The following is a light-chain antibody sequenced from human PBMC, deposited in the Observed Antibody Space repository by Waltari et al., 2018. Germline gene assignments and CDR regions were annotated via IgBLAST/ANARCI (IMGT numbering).Light chain of an antibody. V-gene: IGLV1-47*01. CDR3: ATRDEGPTVV. CDR1: LSNIGTHY. J-gene: IGLJ2*01. CDR2: LTH. Sequence: QSVLTQPPSASGTPGQSVTISCSGSLSNIGTHYVYWYQQLPGTAPKLLIYLTHHRPSGDPAQFSAPKSGTSAALAIRGRRFEDEGDYYCATRDEGPTVVFCGGTKVTVL.